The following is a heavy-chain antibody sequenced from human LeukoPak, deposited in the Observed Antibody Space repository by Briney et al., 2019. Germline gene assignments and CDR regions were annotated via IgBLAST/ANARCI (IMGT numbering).Heavy chain of an antibody. J-gene: IGHJ4*02. CDR2: IKPDGSEK. V-gene: IGHV3-7*01. CDR1: GFTFSSYW. D-gene: IGHD4-17*01. CDR3: ARFGDYLTFDY. Sequence: QTGGSLRLSCAASGFTFSSYWMSWVRQAPGKGLEGVANIKPDGSEKYYVDSVKGRFTISRDNAKNSLYLQMNSLRAEDTAVYYCARFGDYLTFDYRGQGTLVTVSS.